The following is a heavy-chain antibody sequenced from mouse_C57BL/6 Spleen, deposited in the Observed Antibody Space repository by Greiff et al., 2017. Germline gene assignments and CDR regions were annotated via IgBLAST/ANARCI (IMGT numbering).Heavy chain of an antibody. J-gene: IGHJ3*01. CDR2: ISDGGSYT. CDR3: ARERNYYGSSPPFAY. V-gene: IGHV5-4*01. CDR1: GFTFSSYA. Sequence: VESGGGLVKPGGSLKLSCAASGFTFSSYAMSWVRQTPEKRLEWVATISDGGSYTYYPDNVKGRFTISRDNAKTNLYLQMSHLKSEDTAMYYCARERNYYGSSPPFAYWGKGTLVTVSA. D-gene: IGHD1-1*01.